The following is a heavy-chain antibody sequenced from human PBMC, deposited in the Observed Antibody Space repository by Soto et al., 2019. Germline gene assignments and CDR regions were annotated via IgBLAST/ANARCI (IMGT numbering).Heavy chain of an antibody. CDR3: VQDRYVDY. V-gene: IGHV3-64D*06. Sequence: PGGSLRLSCSVSGFTFISYAMHWVRQAPGKGLEYIASISSEGATTYYADSVKGRFIISRDNSKNTLYLQMSNLRAEDTAVYYCVQDRYVDYWGQGILVTVSS. CDR2: ISSEGATT. J-gene: IGHJ4*02. CDR1: GFTFISYA.